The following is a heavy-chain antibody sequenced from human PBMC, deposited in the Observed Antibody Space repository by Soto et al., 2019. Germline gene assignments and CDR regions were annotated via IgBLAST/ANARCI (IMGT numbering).Heavy chain of an antibody. V-gene: IGHV4-4*07. CDR2: IYTSGST. CDR3: ARDISIAVAGTDWYFDL. J-gene: IGHJ2*01. Sequence: SETLSLTCTVSGGSISSYYWSWIRQPAGKGLEWIGRIYTSGSTNYNPSLKSRVTMSVDTSKNQFSLKLSSVTAADAAVYYCARDISIAVAGTDWYFDLWGRGTLVTVSS. CDR1: GGSISSYY. D-gene: IGHD6-19*01.